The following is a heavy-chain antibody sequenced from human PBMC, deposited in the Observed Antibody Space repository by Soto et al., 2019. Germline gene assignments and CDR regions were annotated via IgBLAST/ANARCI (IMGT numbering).Heavy chain of an antibody. D-gene: IGHD3-22*01. V-gene: IGHV3-30*18. Sequence: SPSHSAATSGLRLSDYCWVWVRETPRKGLEWVAAISYDGSKEYYVDSVKGRFIISRDNSKNTLYLQMNSLRAEDTAIYYCAKGNYYDTSGLYYFDYWGQGTQVTGSS. CDR1: GLRLSDYC. CDR3: AKGNYYDTSGLYYFDY. J-gene: IGHJ4*02. CDR2: ISYDGSKE.